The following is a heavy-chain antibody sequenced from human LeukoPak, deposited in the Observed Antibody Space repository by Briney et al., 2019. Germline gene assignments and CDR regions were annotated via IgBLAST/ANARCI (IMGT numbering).Heavy chain of an antibody. J-gene: IGHJ6*03. Sequence: GGSLRLSCAASGFTFSSYSMNWVRQAPGKGLEWVSSISSSSSYIYYADSVKGRFTISRDNAKNSLYLQMNSLRAEDTAVYYCARTLRLADFWSGYSDYYYYMDVWGKGTTVTVSS. D-gene: IGHD3-3*01. V-gene: IGHV3-21*01. CDR3: ARTLRLADFWSGYSDYYYYMDV. CDR1: GFTFSSYS. CDR2: ISSSSSYI.